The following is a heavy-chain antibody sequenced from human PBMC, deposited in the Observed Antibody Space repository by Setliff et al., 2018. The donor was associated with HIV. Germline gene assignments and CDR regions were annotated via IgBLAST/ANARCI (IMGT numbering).Heavy chain of an antibody. Sequence: SVKVSCKASGGSFSAYGISWVRQTRGQGLEWMGGIIPFYGTANYAPNFQVRATITADESTSTASMELSSLRSEDTAVYYCAIREDYDRGGYFDSWGQGTLVTVS. CDR1: GGSFSAYG. J-gene: IGHJ4*02. D-gene: IGHD3-22*01. CDR3: AIREDYDRGGYFDS. CDR2: IIPFYGTA. V-gene: IGHV1-69*13.